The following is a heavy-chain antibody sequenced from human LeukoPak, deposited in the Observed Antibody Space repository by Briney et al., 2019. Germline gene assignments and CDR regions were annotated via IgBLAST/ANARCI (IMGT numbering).Heavy chain of an antibody. CDR1: GYTFTSYG. V-gene: IGHV1-18*01. J-gene: IGHJ6*03. CDR3: ARDDTIFGVVTKDYYYYYMDV. CDR2: ISAYNGNT. D-gene: IGHD3-3*01. Sequence: ASVKVSCKASGYTFTSYGISWVRQAPGQGLEWMGWISAYNGNTNYAQKVQGRVTITTDTSTRTAYMELRSLRSDDTAVYYCARDDTIFGVVTKDYYYYYMDVWGKGTTVTVSS.